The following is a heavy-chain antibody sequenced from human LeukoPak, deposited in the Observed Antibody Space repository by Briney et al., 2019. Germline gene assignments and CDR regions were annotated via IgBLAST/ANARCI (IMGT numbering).Heavy chain of an antibody. V-gene: IGHV4-59*01. CDR3: ARDRSGDSSSSNYYYYYGIDV. CDR2: IYYSGST. D-gene: IGHD6-13*01. CDR1: VGSISSYY. J-gene: IGHJ6*02. Sequence: SETLSLTCTVSVGSISSYYWSWIRQPPGKGLEWIGYIYYSGSTNYNPSLKGRVTISVDTSKNQFSLRLSSVTAADTAVYYCARDRSGDSSSSNYYYYYGIDVWGQGTTVTVSS.